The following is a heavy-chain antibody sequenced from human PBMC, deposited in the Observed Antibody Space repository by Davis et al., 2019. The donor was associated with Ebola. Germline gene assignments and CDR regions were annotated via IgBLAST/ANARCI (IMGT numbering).Heavy chain of an antibody. CDR2: ISGGGGST. CDR3: AKENILTTFGGVSPH. Sequence: GESLKISCAASGFRFSFYAMNWVRQAPGKGLEWVSVISGGGGSTDYADSVKGRFTISRDNLKNILYLQMNSLRAEDSAIYYCAKENILTTFGGVSPHWGQGTLVTVSS. CDR1: GFRFSFYA. D-gene: IGHD3-16*01. V-gene: IGHV3-23*01. J-gene: IGHJ4*02.